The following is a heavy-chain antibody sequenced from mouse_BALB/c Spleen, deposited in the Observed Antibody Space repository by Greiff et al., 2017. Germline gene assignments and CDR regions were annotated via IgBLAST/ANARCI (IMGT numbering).Heavy chain of an antibody. CDR2: ISSGGSYT. D-gene: IGHD1-1*01. V-gene: IGHV5-9-3*01. CDR3: ARRATVVDAMDY. Sequence: EVNLVESGGGLVKPGGSLKLSCAASGFTFSSYAMSWVRQTPEKRLEWVATISSGGSYTYYPDSVKGRFTISRDNAKNTLYLQMSSLRSEDTAMYYCARRATVVDAMDYWGQGTSVTVSA. J-gene: IGHJ4*01. CDR1: GFTFSSYA.